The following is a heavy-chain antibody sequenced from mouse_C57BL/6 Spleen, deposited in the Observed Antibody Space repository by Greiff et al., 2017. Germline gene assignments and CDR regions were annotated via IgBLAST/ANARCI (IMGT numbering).Heavy chain of an antibody. CDR1: GFTFSDYY. D-gene: IGHD4-1*01. CDR3: ARDWAPYAMDY. V-gene: IGHV5-16*01. Sequence: EVILVESEGGLVQPGSSMKLSCSASGFTFSDYYWAWFRQVLEKGLEWVANINYDGSSNYYLTSLKSRFIISRDNAKNLLYLQMSTLKSEDTATYYCARDWAPYAMDYWGQGTSVTVSS. CDR2: INYDGSSN. J-gene: IGHJ4*01.